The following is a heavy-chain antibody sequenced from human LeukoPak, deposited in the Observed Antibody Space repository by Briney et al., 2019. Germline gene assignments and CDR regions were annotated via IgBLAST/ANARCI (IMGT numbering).Heavy chain of an antibody. D-gene: IGHD2-2*01. V-gene: IGHV4-38-2*02. J-gene: IGHJ4*02. Sequence: PSETLSLTCNVSGSSISNGFFWAWIRQSPGKGLEWIGSIQNGGDSYYNPSLKSRTTMSVDTSKNQFSLKLTSVTAAATAVFYCARGMGRFCTSSSCYLSFVYWGQGTLVTVSS. CDR1: GSSISNGFF. CDR3: ARGMGRFCTSSSCYLSFVY. CDR2: IQNGGDS.